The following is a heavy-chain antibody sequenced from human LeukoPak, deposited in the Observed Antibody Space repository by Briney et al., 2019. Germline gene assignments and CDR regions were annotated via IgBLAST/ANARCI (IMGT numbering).Heavy chain of an antibody. CDR1: GGSITSYY. D-gene: IGHD4-17*01. CDR3: ARGYGDYYFDY. V-gene: IGHV4-59*01. CDR2: IYYSGST. J-gene: IGHJ4*02. Sequence: SETLSLTCTVSGGSITSYYWSWIRQPPGKGLEWVGYIYYSGSTNYNPSLKSRVTISVDSSRTHFSLKLSSVTAADTAVYYCARGYGDYYFDYWGQGTLVTVSS.